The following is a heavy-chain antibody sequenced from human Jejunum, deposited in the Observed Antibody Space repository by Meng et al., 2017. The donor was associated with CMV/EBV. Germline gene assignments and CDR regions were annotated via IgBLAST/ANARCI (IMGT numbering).Heavy chain of an antibody. CDR3: AHRPTTGWFFDY. Sequence: TLSDAHHTMVNPTQTLTLPCTFSGFRLTTSGVGVGWIRQPPGKALEWLALIYWDDDKRYSPSLKSRLAITKDTSKNQVVLTMNNLDPVDTAIYYCAHRPTTGWFFDYWGQGTLFTVSS. CDR2: IYWDDDK. D-gene: IGHD4-11*01. CDR1: GFRLTTSGVG. J-gene: IGHJ4*02. V-gene: IGHV2-5*02.